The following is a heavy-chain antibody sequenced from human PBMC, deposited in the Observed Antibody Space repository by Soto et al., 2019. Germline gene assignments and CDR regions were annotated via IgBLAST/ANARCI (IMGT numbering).Heavy chain of an antibody. Sequence: QVQLVESGGGVVQPGRSLRLSCAASGFTFSPYTMHWVRQTPGKGLEWLAVISYDGSTEYNPESVKGRFTISRDNSKNTVYLQMNSLRPEDTAIYYCARGGGFCGGDCYKGGIDYWGQGTLVTVAS. D-gene: IGHD2-21*02. V-gene: IGHV3-30-3*01. J-gene: IGHJ4*02. CDR1: GFTFSPYT. CDR3: ARGGGFCGGDCYKGGIDY. CDR2: ISYDGSTE.